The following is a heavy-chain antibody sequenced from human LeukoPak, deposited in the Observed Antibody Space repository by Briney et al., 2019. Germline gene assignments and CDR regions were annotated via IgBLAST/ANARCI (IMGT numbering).Heavy chain of an antibody. CDR1: GFTFKNYA. D-gene: IGHD3-3*01. V-gene: IGHV3-23*01. Sequence: GGSLRLSCVVSGFTFKNYAMSWVRQAPGKGLECVSSIRDSGNGTDYADSVKGRFTVSRDNSKNTLYLHMNTLSAEDTAVYYCAKWAYYDFWSGHYKSHFDSWGQGTLVTVSS. CDR3: AKWAYYDFWSGHYKSHFDS. CDR2: IRDSGNGT. J-gene: IGHJ4*02.